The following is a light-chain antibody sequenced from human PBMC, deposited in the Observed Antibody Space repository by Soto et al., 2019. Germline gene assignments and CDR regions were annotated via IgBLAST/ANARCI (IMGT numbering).Light chain of an antibody. J-gene: IGLJ2*01. CDR2: GNI. V-gene: IGLV1-44*01. CDR3: QSYDASVSGSGVI. CDR1: SSNIGSNT. Sequence: QSVLTQPPSASGTPGQRVTISCSGSSSNIGSNTVNWYQQLPGTAPKLLIYGNINRPSGVPDRFSGSKSGTSASLAITGLLAEDEGDYYCQSYDASVSGSGVIFGGGTKVTVL.